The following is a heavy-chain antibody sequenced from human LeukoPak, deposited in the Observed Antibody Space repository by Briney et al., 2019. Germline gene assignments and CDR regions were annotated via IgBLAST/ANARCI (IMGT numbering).Heavy chain of an antibody. D-gene: IGHD1-26*01. CDR2: ISSSSSTI. Sequence: GGSLRLSCAASGFTFSNYNMNWVRQAPGKGLEWVSYISSSSSTIYYADSVKGRFTISRDNAKNSLYLQMNSLRAEDTAVYYCARDSGVARSHAFYFDYWGQGTLVTVSS. J-gene: IGHJ4*02. CDR3: ARDSGVARSHAFYFDY. CDR1: GFTFSNYN. V-gene: IGHV3-48*01.